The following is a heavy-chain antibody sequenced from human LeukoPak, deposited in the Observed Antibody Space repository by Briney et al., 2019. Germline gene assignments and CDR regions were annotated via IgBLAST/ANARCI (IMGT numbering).Heavy chain of an antibody. CDR3: ARGFLGDAFDI. CDR2: IGTVGDP. D-gene: IGHD3-16*01. V-gene: IGHV3-13*05. CDR1: GLTYSGYD. J-gene: IGHJ3*02. Sequence: PGGSLRLSFAPSGLTYSGYDMHCVPRATGKSVEWVSAIGTVGDPYYPGSVKGRVTTSRENAKNTLYLQKNSLRAGDTAVYYCARGFLGDAFDIWGQGTMVTVSS.